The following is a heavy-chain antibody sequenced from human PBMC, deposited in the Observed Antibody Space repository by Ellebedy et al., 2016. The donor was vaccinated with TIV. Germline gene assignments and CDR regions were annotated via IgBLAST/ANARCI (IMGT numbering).Heavy chain of an antibody. Sequence: SETLSLTCTVSGDSITSDYWSWLRQPPGKGLEWIGFISYSGGTRFHPSLKSRITMSLDTSKNQFSLNLNSMTTSDTALYYCARGAGWYAYWGQGTLATVSS. CDR1: GDSITSDY. D-gene: IGHD6-19*01. V-gene: IGHV4-59*01. J-gene: IGHJ4*02. CDR2: ISYSGGT. CDR3: ARGAGWYAY.